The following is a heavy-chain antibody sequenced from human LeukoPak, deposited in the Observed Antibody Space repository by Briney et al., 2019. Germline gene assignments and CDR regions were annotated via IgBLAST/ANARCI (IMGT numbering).Heavy chain of an antibody. D-gene: IGHD2-2*02. CDR1: GYPISSGYY. CDR2: IYHSGST. Sequence: SETLSLTCTVSGYPISSGYYWGWIRQPPGKGLEWIGSIYHSGSTYYNPSLKSRVTISVDTSKNQFSLKLSSVTAADTAVYYCASGYCSSTSCYTPLGWFDPWGQGTLVTVSS. J-gene: IGHJ5*02. V-gene: IGHV4-38-2*02. CDR3: ASGYCSSTSCYTPLGWFDP.